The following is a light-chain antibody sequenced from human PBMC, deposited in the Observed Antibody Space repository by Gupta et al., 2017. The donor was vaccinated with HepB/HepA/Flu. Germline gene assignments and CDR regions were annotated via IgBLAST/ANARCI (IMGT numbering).Light chain of an antibody. J-gene: IGKJ4*01. CDR2: GAS. V-gene: IGKV3-15*01. CDR3: QQYNNWPRIT. Sequence: EIVMTQSPATLSVSPGERATLSCRASQSVSSNLAWYQQKPGQAPRLLIYGASTRATGIPARFSGSGSGTEFTLTISSRQSEDFAVYYCQQYNNWPRITFGGGTKVEIK. CDR1: QSVSSN.